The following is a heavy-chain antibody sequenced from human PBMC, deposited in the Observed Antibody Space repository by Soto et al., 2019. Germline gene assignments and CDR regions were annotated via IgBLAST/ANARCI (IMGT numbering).Heavy chain of an antibody. CDR2: IYYSGST. CDR3: ARKLELRGYYFDY. D-gene: IGHD1-7*01. J-gene: IGHJ4*02. CDR1: GGSISSSSYY. V-gene: IGHV4-39*01. Sequence: SETLSLTCTVSGGSISSSSYYWGWIRQPPGKGLEWIGSIYYSGSTYYNPSLKSRVTISVDTSKNQFSLKLSSVTAADTAVYYCARKLELRGYYFDYWGQGTLVTVSS.